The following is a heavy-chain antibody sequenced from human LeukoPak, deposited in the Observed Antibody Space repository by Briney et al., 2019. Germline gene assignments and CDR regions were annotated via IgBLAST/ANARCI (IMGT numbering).Heavy chain of an antibody. CDR3: ARDYSGYFDY. CDR2: IYTSGST. CDR1: GGSISSGSYY. Sequence: PSETLSLTCTVSGGSISSGSYYWSWIRQPAGKGLEWIGRIYTSGSTNYNPSLKSRVTISVDTSKNQFSLKLSSVTAADTAVYYCARDYSGYFDYWGQGTLVTVSS. D-gene: IGHD2-21*01. J-gene: IGHJ4*02. V-gene: IGHV4-61*02.